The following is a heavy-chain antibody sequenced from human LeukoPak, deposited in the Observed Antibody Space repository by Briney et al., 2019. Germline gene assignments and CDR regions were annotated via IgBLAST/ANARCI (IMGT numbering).Heavy chain of an antibody. CDR2: INPNSGGT. J-gene: IGHJ6*03. V-gene: IGHV1-2*02. CDR1: GYTFTGYY. CDR3: ARRVVVTAIGSDYMDV. D-gene: IGHD2-21*02. Sequence: GASVKVSCKASGYTFTGYYMHWVRQAPGQGLEWMGWINPNSGGTNYAQKFQGRVTMTRDTSISTAYMELSRLRSDDTAVYYCARRVVVTAIGSDYMDVWGKGTTVTISS.